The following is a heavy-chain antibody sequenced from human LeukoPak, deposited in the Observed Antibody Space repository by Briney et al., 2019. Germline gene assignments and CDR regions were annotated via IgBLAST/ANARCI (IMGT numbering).Heavy chain of an antibody. CDR1: GGSIRSSSYY. CDR2: IYSSGNT. Sequence: PSETLSLTCTVSGGSIRSSSYYWSWIRQPPGKGLEWLGGIYSSGNTYYNPSLKSRVTISVDTSKNQFSLNLTSVTAADTAVYYCARGARALNWFDSCGQGTLVTVSS. J-gene: IGHJ5*01. V-gene: IGHV4-39*01. D-gene: IGHD3-16*01. CDR3: ARGARALNWFDS.